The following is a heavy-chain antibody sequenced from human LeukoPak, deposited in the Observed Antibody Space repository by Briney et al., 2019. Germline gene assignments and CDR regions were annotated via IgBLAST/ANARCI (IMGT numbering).Heavy chain of an antibody. J-gene: IGHJ6*02. V-gene: IGHV3-30-3*01. Sequence: GGSLRLSCAASGFTFSSYAMHWVRQAPGKGLEWVAAISYDGSNKYYADSVKGRFTISRDNSKNTLYLQMNSLRAEDTAVYYCARDSVYGSSVPFYYYGMDVWGQGTTVTVSS. CDR2: ISYDGSNK. CDR1: GFTFSSYA. D-gene: IGHD2/OR15-2a*01. CDR3: ARDSVYGSSVPFYYYGMDV.